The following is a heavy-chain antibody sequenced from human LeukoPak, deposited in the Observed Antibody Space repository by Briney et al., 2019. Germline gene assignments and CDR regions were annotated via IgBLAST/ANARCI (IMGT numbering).Heavy chain of an antibody. D-gene: IGHD3-22*01. V-gene: IGHV3-30*02. J-gene: IGHJ4*02. Sequence: GGSLRLSCAASGFTFSSYGMHWVRQAPGKGLEWVAFIRYDGSNKYYADSVKGRFTISRDDSKNTLYLQMNSLKTVDTAVYYCTTEYNFNYYDSSGYYYWGQGTLVTVSS. CDR3: TTEYNFNYYDSSGYYY. CDR2: IRYDGSNK. CDR1: GFTFSSYG.